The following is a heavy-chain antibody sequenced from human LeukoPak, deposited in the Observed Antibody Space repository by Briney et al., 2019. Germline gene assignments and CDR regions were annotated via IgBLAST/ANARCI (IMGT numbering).Heavy chain of an antibody. D-gene: IGHD2-2*01. CDR3: ARDRRYCSSTSCYRVDY. J-gene: IGHJ4*02. V-gene: IGHV3-7*03. CDR1: GFTFRSYW. CDR2: INQDGSEK. Sequence: GGSLRLSCAASGFTFRSYWMSWVRQAPGKGLEWVANINQDGSEKYYVDSVKGRFTISRDNAKNTLYLQTNSLRAEDTAVYYCARDRRYCSSTSCYRVDYWGQGTLVTVSS.